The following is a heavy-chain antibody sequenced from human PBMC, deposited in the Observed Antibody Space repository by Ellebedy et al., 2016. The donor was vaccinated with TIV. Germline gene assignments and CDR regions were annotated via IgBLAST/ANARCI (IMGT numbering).Heavy chain of an antibody. Sequence: SETLSLTCAVYGGSFSGYFWRCIRQPPGKGLECIGEVNHSGSTNHNPSLKSRVTIAVDTSKNQFSLKLSSVIAADTAVYYCASPGLTTVVTPWGYWGQGTLVTVSS. CDR3: ASPGLTTVVTPWGY. CDR1: GGSFSGYF. CDR2: VNHSGST. J-gene: IGHJ4*02. V-gene: IGHV4-34*01. D-gene: IGHD4-23*01.